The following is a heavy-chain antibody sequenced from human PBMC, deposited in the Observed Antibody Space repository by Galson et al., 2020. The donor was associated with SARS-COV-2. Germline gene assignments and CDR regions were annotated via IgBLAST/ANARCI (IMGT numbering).Heavy chain of an antibody. J-gene: IGHJ5*02. D-gene: IGHD3-10*01. CDR1: GYTFSGQY. CDR2: INPNSGDT. V-gene: IGHV1-2*06. CDR3: TRGSNSSPFYHFDP. Sequence: ASVKVSCKASGYTFSGQYMHWVRLAPGQGLEWMGRINPNSGDTDVAQKFQGRVTITTDTSLTTAYMEQSRLPSEDTAVYYCTRGSNSSPFYHFDPWGQGTLVTVSS.